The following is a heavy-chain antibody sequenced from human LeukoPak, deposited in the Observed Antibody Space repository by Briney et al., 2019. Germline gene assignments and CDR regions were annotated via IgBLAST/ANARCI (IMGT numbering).Heavy chain of an antibody. CDR1: GFTFSSYS. V-gene: IGHV3-21*01. CDR3: ARDVGRIAARQPLDY. D-gene: IGHD6-6*01. Sequence: GGSLRLSCAASGFTFSSYSMNWVRQAPGKGLEWVSSISSSSSYIYYADSVKGRFTISRDNAKNSLYLQMNSLRAEDTAVYYCARDVGRIAARQPLDYWGQGTLVTVSS. J-gene: IGHJ4*02. CDR2: ISSSSSYI.